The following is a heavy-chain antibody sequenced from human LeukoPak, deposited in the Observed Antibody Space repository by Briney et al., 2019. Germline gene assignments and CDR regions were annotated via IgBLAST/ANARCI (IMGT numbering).Heavy chain of an antibody. CDR1: GFTFSRYS. CDR3: AKSQHNTWYLLDY. J-gene: IGHJ4*02. D-gene: IGHD6-13*01. Sequence: GGSLRLSCAASGFTFSRYSMNWVRQAPGKGLEWVFGISGGSVSTYYADSVKGRFTISRDNSKHTLYLQMNSLRAEDTAVFYCAKSQHNTWYLLDYWGQGTLVTVSS. V-gene: IGHV3-23*01. CDR2: ISGGSVST.